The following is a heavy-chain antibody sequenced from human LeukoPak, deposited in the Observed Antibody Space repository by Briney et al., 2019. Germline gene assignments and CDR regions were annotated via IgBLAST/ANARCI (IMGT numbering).Heavy chain of an antibody. V-gene: IGHV1-2*02. CDR1: GYTFTGYY. CDR2: INPNSGGT. D-gene: IGHD4-11*01. CDR3: ARADRLSNYVQFLYYYYYMDV. J-gene: IGHJ6*03. Sequence: ASVKVSCKASGYTFTGYYMHWVRQAPGQGLEWMGWINPNSGGTNYAQKFQGRVTMTRDTSISTAYMEPSRLRSDDTAVYYCARADRLSNYVQFLYYYYYMDVWGKGTTVTVSS.